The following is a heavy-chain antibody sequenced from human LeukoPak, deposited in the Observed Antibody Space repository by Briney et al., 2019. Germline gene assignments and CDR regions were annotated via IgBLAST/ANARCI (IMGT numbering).Heavy chain of an antibody. CDR2: IYADGYT. J-gene: IGHJ3*01. V-gene: IGHV3-53*04. CDR3: ARDRRGEKDFDV. Sequence: GGSLRLSCAASGISVSNDYMSWVRQAPGKGLEWVSAIYADGYTRDAASVKGRFSISRHNSKNTVYLQMDNPRPEDTAVYYCARDRRGEKDFDVWGPGTMVTVSS. CDR1: GISVSNDY.